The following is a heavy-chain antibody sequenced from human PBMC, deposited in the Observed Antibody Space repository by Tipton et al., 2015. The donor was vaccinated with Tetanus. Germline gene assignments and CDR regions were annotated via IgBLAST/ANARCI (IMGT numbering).Heavy chain of an antibody. CDR1: GYTFTSFG. CDR2: THTDKGST. Sequence: QLVQSGGEVKKPGASVKASCKASGYTFTSFGINWERQPPRQRLERMGLTHTDKGSTNYAQNLQGRVIMTTDTSTLTAYMELRSLTSGDSAVYYCARGLPHGGCVAAFDFWGQAALVAVSS. D-gene: IGHD4-23*01. V-gene: IGHV1-18*01. J-gene: IGHJ4*02. CDR3: ARGLPHGGCVAAFDF.